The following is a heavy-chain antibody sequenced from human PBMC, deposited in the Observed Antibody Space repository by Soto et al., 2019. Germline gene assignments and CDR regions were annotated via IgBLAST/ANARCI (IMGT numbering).Heavy chain of an antibody. CDR2: IYHSGST. CDR1: GGSISSGGYS. D-gene: IGHD2-15*01. V-gene: IGHV4-30-2*01. J-gene: IGHJ5*02. CDR3: ARVRGNRYCSGGSCYSGDWFDP. Sequence: SETLSLTCAVSGGSISSGGYSWSWIRQPPGKGLEWIGYIYHSGSTYYNPSLKSRVTISVDRSKNQFSLKLSSVTAADTAVYYCARVRGNRYCSGGSCYSGDWFDPWGQGTLVTVSS.